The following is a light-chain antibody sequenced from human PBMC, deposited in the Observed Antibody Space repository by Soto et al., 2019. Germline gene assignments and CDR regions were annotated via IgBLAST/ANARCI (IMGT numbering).Light chain of an antibody. CDR2: GAS. V-gene: IGKV3-20*01. CDR3: QQSGRP. Sequence: EIVLTQSPGTLSLSPGERATLSCRASQSLTSDYLAWYQQKPGQTPRLLIHGASSRATGIPDRFSGSGSGTDFTLTISRREPEDSAVYYCQQSGRPFGQGTKVEIK. CDR1: QSLTSDY. J-gene: IGKJ1*01.